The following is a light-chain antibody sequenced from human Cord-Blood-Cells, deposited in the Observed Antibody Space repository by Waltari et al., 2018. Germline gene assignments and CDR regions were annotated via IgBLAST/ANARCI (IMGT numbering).Light chain of an antibody. J-gene: IGKJ4*01. CDR2: WAS. CDR3: QQYYSAPT. CDR1: QSVLYSSNNKNY. Sequence: DIVMTQSPDSLAVSLGERATINCKSSQSVLYSSNNKNYLAWYQQKPGQPPKLLIYWASTRESGVPDRFSGSASGTDFTLTISSLQAEDVAVYYCQQYYSAPTFGGGTKVEIK. V-gene: IGKV4-1*01.